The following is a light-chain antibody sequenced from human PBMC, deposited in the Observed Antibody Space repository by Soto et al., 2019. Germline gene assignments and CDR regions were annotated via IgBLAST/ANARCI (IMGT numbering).Light chain of an antibody. V-gene: IGLV2-14*01. Sequence: QSALTQPASVSGSPGQSITIACAGTTSDVGTYNYVSWYQQHPGTAPRLMIYEVSNRPSGVSNRFSGSKSGNTASLTISGLQAEDEAEYYCSSYTRSTTLNVLFGGGTKLTVL. CDR3: SSYTRSTTLNVL. CDR1: TSDVGTYNY. J-gene: IGLJ2*01. CDR2: EVS.